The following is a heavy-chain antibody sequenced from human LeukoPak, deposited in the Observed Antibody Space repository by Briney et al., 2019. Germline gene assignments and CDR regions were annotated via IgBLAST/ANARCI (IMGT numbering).Heavy chain of an antibody. Sequence: SQTLSLTCALSGDSISSNSDAWNWIRQSPSRGLEWLGRTYYRSKWYNDYAVTVKIPITINPDPFKNQFSLLLNSVTPEDTAVYYCARGWRFDYWGQGTLVTVSS. D-gene: IGHD3-3*01. J-gene: IGHJ4*02. CDR3: ARGWRFDY. CDR1: GDSISSNSDA. V-gene: IGHV6-1*01. CDR2: TYYRSKWYN.